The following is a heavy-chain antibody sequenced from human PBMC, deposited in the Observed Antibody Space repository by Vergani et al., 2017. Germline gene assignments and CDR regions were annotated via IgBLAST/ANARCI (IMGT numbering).Heavy chain of an antibody. CDR3: ARSGFCPGYSCNSGYGDDFYYYGMDV. J-gene: IGHJ6*02. CDR2: ISSYNDHT. CDR1: GYTFTSYG. V-gene: IGHV1-18*01. D-gene: IGHD4/OR15-4a*01. Sequence: QVQLVQSGTEVRKPGASVKVSCKASGYTFTSYGLSWVRQAPGQGLEWMGWISSYNDHTNYAQKFRGRVTMTTDTSTKTAYIELRSLRSDDTAVYYCARSGFCPGYSCNSGYGDDFYYYGMDVWGQGTTVIVSS.